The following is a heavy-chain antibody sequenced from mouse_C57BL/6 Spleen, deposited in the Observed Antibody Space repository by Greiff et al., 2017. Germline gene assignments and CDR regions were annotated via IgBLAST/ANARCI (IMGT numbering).Heavy chain of an antibody. CDR3: ARRGDYGSSIEYFDV. Sequence: EVQLQQSGPELVKPGASVKISCKASGYSFTGYYMNWVKQSPEKSLEWIGEINPSTGGTTYNQKFKAKATLTVDKSSSTAYMQLKSLTSEDSAVYYCARRGDYGSSIEYFDVWGTGTTVTVSS. D-gene: IGHD1-1*01. CDR2: INPSTGGT. CDR1: GYSFTGYY. V-gene: IGHV1-42*01. J-gene: IGHJ1*03.